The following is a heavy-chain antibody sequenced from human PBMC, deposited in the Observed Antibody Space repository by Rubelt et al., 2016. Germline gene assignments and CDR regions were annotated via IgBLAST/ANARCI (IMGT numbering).Heavy chain of an antibody. V-gene: IGHV2-5*02. Sequence: QITLKESGPTLVKPTQTLTLTCTFSGFSLSTSGVGVGWIRQPPGKTLEWLALIYWDDDKRSSPCLKSRLTITKDTSKNQVVLTMTNMDPVDTATYYCAHIVPIHLAFDYWGQGTLVTVSS. CDR2: IYWDDDK. CDR1: GFSLSTSGVG. CDR3: AHIVPIHLAFDY. J-gene: IGHJ4*02.